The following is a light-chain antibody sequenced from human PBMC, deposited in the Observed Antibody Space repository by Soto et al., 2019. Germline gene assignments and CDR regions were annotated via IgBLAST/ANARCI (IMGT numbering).Light chain of an antibody. CDR2: DTT. J-gene: IGKJ2*01. CDR1: QDLTGY. V-gene: IGKV1-33*01. Sequence: DIQMTQSPSSLAASVGDRVTITCRASQDLTGYLNWYQQKPGKAPKLLIYDTTTLEEGVPSRFSGSGSGTDFTFTMNGLQPEDVATYSCQQYVSLPYTFGQGTKLEIK. CDR3: QQYVSLPYT.